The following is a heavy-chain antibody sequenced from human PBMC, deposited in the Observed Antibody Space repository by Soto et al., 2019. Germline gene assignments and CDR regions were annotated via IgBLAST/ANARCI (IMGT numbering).Heavy chain of an antibody. V-gene: IGHV4-39*01. CDR2: IYYSGST. CDR1: GGSISSSSYY. CDR3: ARHGAVYGSGSYYVETPSYYYYGMDV. Sequence: PSETLSLTCTVSGGSISSSSYYWGWIRQPPGKGLEWIGSIYYSGSTYYNPSLKSRVTISVDTSKNQFSLKLSSVTAADTAVYYCARHGAVYGSGSYYVETPSYYYYGMDVWGQGTTVT. D-gene: IGHD3-10*01. J-gene: IGHJ6*02.